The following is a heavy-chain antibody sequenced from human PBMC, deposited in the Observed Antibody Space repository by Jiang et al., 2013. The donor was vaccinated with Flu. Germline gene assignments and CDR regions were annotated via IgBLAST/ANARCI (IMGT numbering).Heavy chain of an antibody. CDR1: GGSIGSGSYY. CDR2: IYYSGST. CDR3: ARHRTLAGVVIAYNWFDP. V-gene: IGHV4-39*01. J-gene: IGHJ5*02. D-gene: IGHD2-15*01. Sequence: GPGLVKPSETLSLTCTVSGGSIGSGSYYWAWIRQPPGKELEWFGSIYYSGSTYSNPSPKSRVTISVDTSKNQFSLKLRSVTVADTAVYYCARHRTLAGVVIAYNWFDPWAREPWSPSPQ.